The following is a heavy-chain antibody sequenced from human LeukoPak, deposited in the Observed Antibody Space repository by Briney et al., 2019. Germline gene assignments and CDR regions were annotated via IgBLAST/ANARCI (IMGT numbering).Heavy chain of an antibody. CDR1: GFTFSSYA. CDR3: ARDSGVRGVITPYYGMDV. V-gene: IGHV3-30*04. D-gene: IGHD3-10*01. J-gene: IGHJ6*04. Sequence: GGSLRLSCAAPGFTFSSYAMHWVRQAPGKGLEWVAVISYDGSNKYYADSVKGRFTISRDNSKNTLYLQMNSLRAEDTAVYYCARDSGVRGVITPYYGMDVWGKGTTVTVSS. CDR2: ISYDGSNK.